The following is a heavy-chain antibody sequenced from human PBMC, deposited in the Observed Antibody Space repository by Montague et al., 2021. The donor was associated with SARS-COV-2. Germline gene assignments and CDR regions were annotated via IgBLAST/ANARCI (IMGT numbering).Heavy chain of an antibody. D-gene: IGHD4-23*01. J-gene: IGHJ4*02. CDR1: GDSVNRNY. Sequence: SETLSLTCSVSGDSVNRNYWNWVRQPPGKGLEWLGYIFYSGSTYNPSLNSRVAMSLDTSKNHFFLNLISVTAADTAVYYCSKASRGYGGDFDSWGQGTLVIVSS. CDR3: SKASRGYGGDFDS. CDR2: IFYSGST. V-gene: IGHV4-59*02.